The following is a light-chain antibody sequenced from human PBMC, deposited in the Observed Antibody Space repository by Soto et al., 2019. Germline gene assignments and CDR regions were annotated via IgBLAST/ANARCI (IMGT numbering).Light chain of an antibody. CDR3: QQYNNWPIT. J-gene: IGKJ5*01. CDR2: GVS. Sequence: EVVLTQSPATLSVSPGEGATLSCRASQSVNLYLAWYQQKPGQAPRVIIYGVSTRANGVPGRFSGSGSGTEVTLTIRTLQSEDSAVYYCQQYNNWPITFGQGTRLEIK. CDR1: QSVNLY. V-gene: IGKV3-15*01.